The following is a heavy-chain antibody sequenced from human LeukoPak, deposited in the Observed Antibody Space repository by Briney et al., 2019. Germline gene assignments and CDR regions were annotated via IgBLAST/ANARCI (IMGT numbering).Heavy chain of an antibody. CDR2: IISDGSNT. J-gene: IGHJ5*02. CDR1: GFTFSSYW. Sequence: GGSLRLSCAASGFTFSSYWMHWVRQPPRNGLVWVSRIISDGSNTSYADSVKGRFTISRYNAKNTLYLQMNSLRAEDTAVYYCARERYQLLLNWFDAWGQGTLVTVSS. D-gene: IGHD2-2*01. V-gene: IGHV3-74*01. CDR3: ARERYQLLLNWFDA.